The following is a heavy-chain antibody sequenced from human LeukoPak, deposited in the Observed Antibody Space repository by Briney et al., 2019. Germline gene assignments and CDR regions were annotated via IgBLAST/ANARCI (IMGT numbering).Heavy chain of an antibody. CDR1: GFTFSDYY. V-gene: IGHV3-11*01. Sequence: GGSLRLSCSASGFTFSDYYMSWIRQAPGKGLEWVSYISSSGSTIYYADSVKGRFTISRDNAKNSLYLQMNSLRAEDTAVYYCARRGVLWFGELFYYGMDVWGQGTTVTVSS. D-gene: IGHD3-10*01. CDR3: ARRGVLWFGELFYYGMDV. CDR2: ISSSGSTI. J-gene: IGHJ6*02.